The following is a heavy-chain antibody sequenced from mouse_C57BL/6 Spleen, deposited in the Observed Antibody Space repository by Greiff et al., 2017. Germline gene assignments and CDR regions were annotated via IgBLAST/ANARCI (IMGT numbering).Heavy chain of an antibody. V-gene: IGHV5-4*01. J-gene: IGHJ4*01. CDR2: ISDGGSYT. D-gene: IGHD1-1*01. CDR1: GFTFSSYA. CDR3: AREDLGSSYPYAMDY. Sequence: EVHLVESGGGLVKPGGSLKLSCAASGFTFSSYAMSWVRQTPEKRLEWVATISDGGSYTYYPDNVKGRFTISRDNAKNNLYLQMSHLKSEDTAMYYCAREDLGSSYPYAMDYWGQGTSVTVSS.